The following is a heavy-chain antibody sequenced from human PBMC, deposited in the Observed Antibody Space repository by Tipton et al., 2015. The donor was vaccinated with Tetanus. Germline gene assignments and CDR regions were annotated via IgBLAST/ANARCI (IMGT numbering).Heavy chain of an antibody. Sequence: SLRLSCAASGFTFNRHTMNWVRQTPGKGLEWISSINGASTTIYYADSVEGRSTISRDNARQSLFLQMNSLRDGDTAVYYCASSLGGGSYYLNYWGRGSLVTVSS. J-gene: IGHJ4*02. CDR2: INGASTTI. CDR1: GFTFNRHT. D-gene: IGHD3-16*01. V-gene: IGHV3-48*02. CDR3: ASSLGGGSYYLNY.